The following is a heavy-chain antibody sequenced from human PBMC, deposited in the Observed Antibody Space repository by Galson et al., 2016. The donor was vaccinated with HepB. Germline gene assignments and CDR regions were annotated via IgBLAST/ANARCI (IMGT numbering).Heavy chain of an antibody. D-gene: IGHD4-23*01. V-gene: IGHV3-53*01. CDR1: GFTVSSTC. Sequence: SLRLSCAASGFTVSSTCMTWVHQAPGKGLEGVSSIYDGGTTWYADSVRGRFTISRDSSKNSLYLQMNSQRAEDTAVYYCARGLTVVAPIKRAYLDLWGRGTLVNVSS. CDR3: ARGLTVVAPIKRAYLDL. CDR2: IYDGGTT. J-gene: IGHJ2*01.